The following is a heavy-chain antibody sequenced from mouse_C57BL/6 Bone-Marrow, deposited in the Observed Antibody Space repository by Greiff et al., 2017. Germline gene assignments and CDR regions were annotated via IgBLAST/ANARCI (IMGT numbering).Heavy chain of an antibody. V-gene: IGHV7-3*01. Sequence: EVNLVESGGGLVQPGGSLSLSCAASGFTFTDYYMSWVRQPPGKALEWLGFIRNKANGYTTEYSASVKGRFTISRDNSQSILYLQMDALRAEDSATYYCARYPPWSYYAMDYWGQGTSVTVSS. CDR3: ARYPPWSYYAMDY. J-gene: IGHJ4*01. CDR2: IRNKANGYTT. CDR1: GFTFTDYY.